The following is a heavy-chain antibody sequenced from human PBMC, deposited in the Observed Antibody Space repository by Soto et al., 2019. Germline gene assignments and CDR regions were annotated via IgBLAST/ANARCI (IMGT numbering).Heavy chain of an antibody. CDR2: LYPGDSDT. CDR1: GYSFTSSW. CDR3: ARLVYGSNIYFDQ. Sequence: GESLKISCTGSGYSFTSSWIGWVRQMPGNGLEWMGILYPGDSDTRYSPSFQGQVIISADKSISTAYLQWSSLKASDTAMYYCARLVYGSNIYFDQWGQGTLVTVSS. D-gene: IGHD4-17*01. V-gene: IGHV5-51*01. J-gene: IGHJ4*02.